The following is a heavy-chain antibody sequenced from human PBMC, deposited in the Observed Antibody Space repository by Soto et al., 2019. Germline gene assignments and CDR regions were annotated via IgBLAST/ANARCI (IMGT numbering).Heavy chain of an antibody. CDR3: ARDRRRDHSKGMDV. Sequence: ASVKVSCKVSGGTFSSYAISWVRQAPGQGLEWMGGIIPIFGTANYAQKFQGRVTITADESTSTAYMELSSLRSEDTAVYYCARDRRRDHSKGMDVWGQGTTVTVSS. CDR2: IIPIFGTA. J-gene: IGHJ6*02. CDR1: GGTFSSYA. V-gene: IGHV1-69*13. D-gene: IGHD6-6*01.